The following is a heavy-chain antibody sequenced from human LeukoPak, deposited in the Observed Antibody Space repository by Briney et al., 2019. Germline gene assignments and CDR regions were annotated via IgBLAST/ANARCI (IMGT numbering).Heavy chain of an antibody. D-gene: IGHD2-15*01. CDR3: AREDGYCSGGNCYSYFDS. V-gene: IGHV3-7*01. Sequence: GGSLRLSCASSGFTFSHFWMSWVRQAPGKGLEWVAYIKKTGSETYYVDSVRGRFTITRDNTRSSLFLQMYSLRAEDTAVYFCAREDGYCSGGNCYSYFDSWGQGTLVTVSS. J-gene: IGHJ4*02. CDR1: GFTFSHFW. CDR2: IKKTGSET.